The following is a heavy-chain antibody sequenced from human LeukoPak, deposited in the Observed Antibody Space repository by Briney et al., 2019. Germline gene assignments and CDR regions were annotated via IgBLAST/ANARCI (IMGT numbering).Heavy chain of an antibody. J-gene: IGHJ4*02. V-gene: IGHV1-2*06. CDR2: TNPNSGGT. Sequence: ASVRVSCKASGYTFTGYYMHWVRQAPGQGLEWMGRTNPNSGGTNYAQKFQGKVTMTRDTSISTAYMELSRLRSDDTAVYYCARQDGKELHYWGQGTLVTVSS. D-gene: IGHD4-23*01. CDR3: ARQDGKELHY. CDR1: GYTFTGYY.